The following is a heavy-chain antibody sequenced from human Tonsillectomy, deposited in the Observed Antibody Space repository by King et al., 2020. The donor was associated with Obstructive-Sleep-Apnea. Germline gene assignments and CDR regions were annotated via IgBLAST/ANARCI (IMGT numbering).Heavy chain of an antibody. V-gene: IGHV3-66*01. D-gene: IGHD6-13*01. J-gene: IGHJ4*02. CDR2: FYSGGST. Sequence: VQLVESGGGLVQPGGSLRLSCAASGFTVSSNYMSWVRQAPGKGLEWVSVFYSGGSTYYADSVKGSFTTSRDNSKNTLYLQMNSLGAEDTAVYYCAGAGRAAAWFDYWGQGTLVTVSS. CDR3: AGAGRAAAWFDY. CDR1: GFTVSSNY.